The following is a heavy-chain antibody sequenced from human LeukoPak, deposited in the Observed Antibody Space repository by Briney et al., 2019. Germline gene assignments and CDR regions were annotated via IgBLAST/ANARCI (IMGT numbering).Heavy chain of an antibody. J-gene: IGHJ3*02. V-gene: IGHV1-2*02. CDR1: GYTFTGYY. D-gene: IGHD6-6*01. CDR3: ASQYSFYALDI. CDR2: INPKSGGT. Sequence: GASVKVSCKASGYTFTGYYMHWVRQARGQGLEWMGWINPKSGGTKYAQKFQGRVTMTRDTSISTAYMELSRLRSDDTAVYYCASQYSFYALDIWGQGTMVTVSS.